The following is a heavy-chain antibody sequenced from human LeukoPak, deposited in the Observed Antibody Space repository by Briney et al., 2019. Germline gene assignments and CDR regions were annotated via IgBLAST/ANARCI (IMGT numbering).Heavy chain of an antibody. CDR2: ISGSGGST. D-gene: IGHD1-26*01. V-gene: IGHV3-23*01. CDR1: GFTFSSYG. CDR3: ARDGYSGSYYRLYYFFMDV. Sequence: PGGSLRLSCAASGFTFSSYGMSWVRQAPGKGLEWVSAISGSGGSTYYADSVKGRFTISRDNSKNTLYLQMNSLRAEDTAVYYCARDGYSGSYYRLYYFFMDVWGKGTTVTVSS. J-gene: IGHJ6*03.